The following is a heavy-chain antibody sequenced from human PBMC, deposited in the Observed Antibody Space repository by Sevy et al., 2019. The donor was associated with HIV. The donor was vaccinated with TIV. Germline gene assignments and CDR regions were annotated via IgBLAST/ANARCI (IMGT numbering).Heavy chain of an antibody. V-gene: IGHV3-49*04. CDR3: VRSRLLGYTAMIPEY. J-gene: IGHJ4*02. CDR2: MRRKAFAGTT. Sequence: GGSLRLSCTTSGFTLGDYAMSWVRQAPGKGLEWVGFMRRKAFAGTTEYSASVQGRSTISTDDSKATARLQMNSLRTEDTGVYYCVRSRLLGYTAMIPEYWGQGTLVTVSS. D-gene: IGHD5-18*01. CDR1: GFTLGDYA.